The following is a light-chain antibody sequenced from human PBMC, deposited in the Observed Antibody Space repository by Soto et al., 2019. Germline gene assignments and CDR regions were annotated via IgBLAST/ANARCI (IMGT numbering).Light chain of an antibody. CDR3: QQYDYWPPKYT. Sequence: EIVMTQSLATLSVSPGERATLSCRASQSVSSNLAWYQQKPGQAPRLLIYGASTRATGIPARFSGSGSGTEFTLTISSLQSEDFAVYYCQQYDYWPPKYTFGQGTKLEIK. CDR1: QSVSSN. J-gene: IGKJ2*01. V-gene: IGKV3-15*01. CDR2: GAS.